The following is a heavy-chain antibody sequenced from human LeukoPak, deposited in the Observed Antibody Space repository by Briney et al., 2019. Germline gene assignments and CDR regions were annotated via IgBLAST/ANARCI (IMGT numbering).Heavy chain of an antibody. D-gene: IGHD6-13*01. V-gene: IGHV3-30*18. J-gene: IGHJ4*02. CDR1: GFTFSSYG. Sequence: GGSLRLSCVASGFTFSSYGMHWVRQAPGKGLEWVAVISYDGSNKYYADSVKGRFTISRDNSKNTLYLQMNSLRAEDTAVYYCAKDGPGIAAAAIDYWGQGTLVTVSS. CDR2: ISYDGSNK. CDR3: AKDGPGIAAAAIDY.